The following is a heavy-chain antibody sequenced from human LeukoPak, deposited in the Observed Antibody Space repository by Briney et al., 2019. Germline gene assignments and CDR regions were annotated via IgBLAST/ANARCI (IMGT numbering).Heavy chain of an antibody. CDR1: GFTFSSYA. V-gene: IGHV3-30-3*01. CDR3: ARGGPNYSLDY. CDR2: ISYDGSNK. Sequence: PPGRSLRLSCAASGFTFSSYAMHWVRQAPGKGLEWVAVISYDGSNKYYADSVKGRFTISRDNSKNTLYLQMNSLRAEDTAVYYCARGGPNYSLDYWGQGTLVTVSS. D-gene: IGHD2-15*01. J-gene: IGHJ4*02.